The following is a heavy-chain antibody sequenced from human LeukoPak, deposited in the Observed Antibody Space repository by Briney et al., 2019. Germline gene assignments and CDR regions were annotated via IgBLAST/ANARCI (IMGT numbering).Heavy chain of an antibody. CDR1: GGSISSYY. Sequence: SETLSLTCTVSGGSISSYYWNWIRQPPGKGLEWIGYIYYSGSTNYNPSLKSRVTISVDTSKNQFSLKLSSVTAADTAVYYCARARPLIVVVPAAPSNDAFDIWGQGTMVTVSS. J-gene: IGHJ3*02. V-gene: IGHV4-59*01. CDR3: ARARPLIVVVPAAPSNDAFDI. CDR2: IYYSGST. D-gene: IGHD2-2*01.